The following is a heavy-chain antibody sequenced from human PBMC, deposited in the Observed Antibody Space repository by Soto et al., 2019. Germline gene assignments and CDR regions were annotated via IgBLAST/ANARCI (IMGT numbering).Heavy chain of an antibody. Sequence: ASVKVSCKASGYTFTSYYMHWVRQAPGQGLEGMGIINPSGGSTSYAQKFQGRVTMTRDTSTSTVYMELRSLRSDDTAVYYCARGLGSGSYYYCYYMDVWGKGTTVTVSS. CDR3: ARGLGSGSYYYCYYMDV. D-gene: IGHD3-10*02. J-gene: IGHJ6*03. CDR1: GYTFTSYY. CDR2: INPSGGST. V-gene: IGHV1-46*01.